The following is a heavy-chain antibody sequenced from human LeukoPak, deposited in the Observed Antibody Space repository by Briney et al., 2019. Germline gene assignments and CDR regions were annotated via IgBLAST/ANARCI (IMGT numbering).Heavy chain of an antibody. CDR3: ARDLEAANTYYFDY. CDR2: LSGGGGTT. V-gene: IGHV3-23*01. CDR1: GFTLSSYE. Sequence: PGGSLRLSCAASGFTLSSYEMNWVRLAPGKGLEWVSCLSGGGGTTYYADSVKGRFTISRDNSKNTVYLQVNSLRDEDTAVYYCARDLEAANTYYFDYWGQGTMVTVSS. J-gene: IGHJ4*02. D-gene: IGHD6-13*01.